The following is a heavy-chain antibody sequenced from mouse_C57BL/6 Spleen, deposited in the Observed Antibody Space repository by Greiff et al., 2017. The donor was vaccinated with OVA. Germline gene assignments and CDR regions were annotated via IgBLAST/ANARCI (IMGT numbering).Heavy chain of an antibody. V-gene: IGHV6-3*01. J-gene: IGHJ2*01. CDR2: IRLKSDNYAT. D-gene: IGHD2-3*01. CDR3: TDDDGYYVDY. Sequence: EVHLVESGGGLVQPGGSMKLSCVASGFTFSNYWMNWVRQSPEKGLEWVAQIRLKSDNYATHYAESVKGRFTISRDDSKSSVYLQMNNLRAEDTGIYYCTDDDGYYVDYWGQGTTLTVSS. CDR1: GFTFSNYW.